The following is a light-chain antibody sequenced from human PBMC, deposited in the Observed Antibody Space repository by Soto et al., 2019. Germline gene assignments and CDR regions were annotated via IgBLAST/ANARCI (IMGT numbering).Light chain of an antibody. CDR1: QSVSSSY. V-gene: IGKV3-20*01. CDR3: LHYGRSPFT. Sequence: DIVLTQSPGTLSLSPGERATLSCRASQSVSSSYLAWYQQTPGQAPRLLIYGASSRATGIPDRFSGSGSGRGFTPDISRLEPDDFAVYHSLHYGRSPFTFGPGTKVDIK. CDR2: GAS. J-gene: IGKJ3*01.